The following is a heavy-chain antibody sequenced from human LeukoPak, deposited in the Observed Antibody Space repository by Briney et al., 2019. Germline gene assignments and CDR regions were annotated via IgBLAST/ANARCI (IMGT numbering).Heavy chain of an antibody. D-gene: IGHD1/OR15-1a*01. CDR2: ISSSSSTI. J-gene: IGHJ4*02. V-gene: IGHV3-48*02. CDR3: ARGTYGLPYYFDY. CDR1: GFTFSDYR. Sequence: GGSLRLSCAASGFTFSDYRMNWVRQAPGKGLEWVSYISSSSSTIYYADSVKGRFTISRDNAKNSLYLQMNSLRDEDTAVYYCARGTYGLPYYFDYWGQGTQVTVSS.